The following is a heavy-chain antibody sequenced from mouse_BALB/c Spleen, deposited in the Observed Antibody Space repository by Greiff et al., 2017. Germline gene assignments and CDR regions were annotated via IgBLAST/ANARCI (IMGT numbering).Heavy chain of an antibody. CDR1: GFTFTDYY. J-gene: IGHJ4*01. Sequence: EVMLVESGGGLVQPGGSLRLSCATSGFTFTDYYMSWVRQPPGKALEWLGFIRNKANGYTTEYSASVKGRFTISRDNSQSILYLQMNTLRAEDSATYYCARGHYGYDFYAMDYWGQGTSVTVSS. CDR2: IRNKANGYTT. D-gene: IGHD2-2*01. CDR3: ARGHYGYDFYAMDY. V-gene: IGHV7-3*02.